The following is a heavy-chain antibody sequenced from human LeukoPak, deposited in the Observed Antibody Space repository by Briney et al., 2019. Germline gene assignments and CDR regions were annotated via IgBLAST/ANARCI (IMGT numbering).Heavy chain of an antibody. CDR3: ARDEARYSSGYYPNWFVP. CDR1: GYTFTSYG. Sequence: ASVKVSCKASGYTFTSYGISWVRQAPGQGLEWMGWISGYNGYTHYAHNLQGRVTMTTDTSTSTAYMELRSLRSDDTAVYYCARDEARYSSGYYPNWFVPWGQGTLVTVSS. V-gene: IGHV1-18*01. J-gene: IGHJ5*02. D-gene: IGHD3-22*01. CDR2: ISGYNGYT.